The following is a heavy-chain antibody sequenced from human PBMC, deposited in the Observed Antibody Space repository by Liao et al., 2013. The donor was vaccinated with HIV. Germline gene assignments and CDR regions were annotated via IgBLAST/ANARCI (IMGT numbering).Heavy chain of an antibody. D-gene: IGHD3-3*01. CDR1: GASISSYY. Sequence: QVQLQESGPGLVKPSETLSLTCTVSGASISSYYWSWIRQPAGKGLEWIGRVYTSGSPTYNPSLKSRVTMSVDTSKNQFSLKLSSVTAADTAVYYCARTDQYYDFWNGYENWFDPWGQGTLVTVSS. CDR2: VYTSGSP. J-gene: IGHJ5*02. CDR3: ARTDQYYDFWNGYENWFDP. V-gene: IGHV4-4*07.